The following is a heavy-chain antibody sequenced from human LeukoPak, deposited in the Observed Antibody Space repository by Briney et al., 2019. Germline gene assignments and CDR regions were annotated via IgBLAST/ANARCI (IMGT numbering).Heavy chain of an antibody. Sequence: ASVKVSCKASGYTFTSYDINWVRQATGQGLEWMGWMNPNGGNTGYAQKFQGRVTMTRNTSISTAYMELSSLRSEDTAVYYCARGSLVSAAEIPAHVIYYYYYGMDVWGQGTTVTVSS. CDR1: GYTFTSYD. CDR3: ARGSLVSAAEIPAHVIYYYYYGMDV. V-gene: IGHV1-8*01. J-gene: IGHJ6*02. D-gene: IGHD2-15*01. CDR2: MNPNGGNT.